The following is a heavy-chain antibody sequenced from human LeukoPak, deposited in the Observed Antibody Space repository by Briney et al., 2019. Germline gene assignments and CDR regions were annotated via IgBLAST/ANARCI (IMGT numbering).Heavy chain of an antibody. J-gene: IGHJ1*01. D-gene: IGHD6-13*01. CDR2: INPNSGGT. CDR3: ARDALGIAAAGTGSYFQH. V-gene: IGHV1-2*06. Sequence: GASVKVSCKASGYTFTGYYMHWVRQAPGQGLEWMGRINPNSGGTNYAQKLQGRVTMTTDTSTSTAYMELRSLRSDDTAVYYCARDALGIAAAGTGSYFQHWGQGTLVTVSS. CDR1: GYTFTGYY.